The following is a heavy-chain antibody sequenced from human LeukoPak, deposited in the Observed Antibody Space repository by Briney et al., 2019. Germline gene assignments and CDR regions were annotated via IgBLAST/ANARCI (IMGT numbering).Heavy chain of an antibody. CDR1: GDSVSSNSVP. J-gene: IGHJ5*02. D-gene: IGHD2-2*01. Sequence: SQTLPLTCAISGDSVSSNSVPWNWIRQSPSRGLERLGRTYYRSTGYNDYAVSVRGRITVNPDTSKNQFSLHLNSVTPEDTAVYYCARRLTQYDCFDPWGQGILVTVSS. V-gene: IGHV6-1*01. CDR3: ARRLTQYDCFDP. CDR2: TYYRSTGYN.